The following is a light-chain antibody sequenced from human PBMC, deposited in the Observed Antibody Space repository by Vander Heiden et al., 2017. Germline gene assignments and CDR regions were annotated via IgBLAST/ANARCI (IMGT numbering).Light chain of an antibody. CDR2: GNT. CDR3: QSFDSGLGVI. Sequence: QSLLTQPHSVSGAPGQTVIISCTGSSSNIGADYDVHWYQHLPGTAPKLLIYGNTLRASGVPDRFSGSKSATSASLAITGLQAEDEADYYCQSFDSGLGVIFGGGTRLTV. CDR1: SSNIGADYD. V-gene: IGLV1-40*01. J-gene: IGLJ2*01.